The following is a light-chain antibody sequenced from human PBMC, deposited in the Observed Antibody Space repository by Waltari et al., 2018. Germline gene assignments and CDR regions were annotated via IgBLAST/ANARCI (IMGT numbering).Light chain of an antibody. CDR1: SSDVGGYNY. V-gene: IGLV2-14*03. CDR3: SSYTASRLYV. CDR2: DVS. J-gene: IGLJ1*01. Sequence: QSALTQPASVSGSPGQSITISCTGTSSDVGGYNYVSWYQQYPGKAPKLVIHDVSSRPSGTSDRFSCSKSGNTASLIISGLQADDEADYYCSSYTASRLYVFGTGTKVTVL.